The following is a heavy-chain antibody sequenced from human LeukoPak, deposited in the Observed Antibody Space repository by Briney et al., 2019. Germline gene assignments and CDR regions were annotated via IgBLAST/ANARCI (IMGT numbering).Heavy chain of an antibody. D-gene: IGHD1-14*01. CDR2: INPNSGGT. Sequence: GASVKVSCKASGYTFTRYYMHWVRQAPGQGLEWMGWINPNSGGTNYAQKFQGRVTMTRDTSISTAYMELSRLRSDDTAVYYCARSHRIRVYAIDIWGQGTMVTASS. V-gene: IGHV1-2*02. CDR3: ARSHRIRVYAIDI. CDR1: GYTFTRYY. J-gene: IGHJ3*02.